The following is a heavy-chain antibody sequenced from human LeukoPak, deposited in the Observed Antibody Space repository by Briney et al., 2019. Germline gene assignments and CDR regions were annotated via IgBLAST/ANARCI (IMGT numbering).Heavy chain of an antibody. D-gene: IGHD2-21*01. CDR2: INQDGSEK. CDR1: GFIVSSNY. V-gene: IGHV3-7*04. CDR3: ARDIYGGHDY. Sequence: GGSLRLSCAASGFIVSSNYMNWVRQAPGKGLEWVANINQDGSEKSYVDSVEGRFTISRDNAKKSLYLHVNSLRAEDTAVYYCARDIYGGHDYWGQGTLLTVSS. J-gene: IGHJ4*02.